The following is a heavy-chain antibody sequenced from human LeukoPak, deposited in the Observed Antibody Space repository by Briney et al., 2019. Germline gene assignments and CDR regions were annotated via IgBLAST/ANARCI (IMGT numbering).Heavy chain of an antibody. CDR1: GFIFKNYE. CDR2: ISFGGDTI. V-gene: IGHV3-48*03. D-gene: IGHD1-14*01. CDR3: ARGIISRRRGIIDY. Sequence: GGSLRLSCAVSGFIFKNYEMNWVRQSPGRGLEWISYISFGGDTIYYADSVKDRFTISRDNAKNSLYLQMNSLRTEDTAVYYCARGIISRRRGIIDYWGQGTLVDVSS. J-gene: IGHJ4*02.